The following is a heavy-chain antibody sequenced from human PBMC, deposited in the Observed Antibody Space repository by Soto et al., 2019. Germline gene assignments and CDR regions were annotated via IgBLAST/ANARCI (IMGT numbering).Heavy chain of an antibody. CDR2: IWDDGAKK. V-gene: IGHV3-33*01. CDR3: VRGGIFVGAFDI. J-gene: IGHJ3*02. Sequence: QVQLVESRGGVVQPGRSLRLTCAASGFTFSRYAFHWVRQAPGKGLDWVAVIWDDGAKKYYADSVKGRFTISRDNSENMLYLQMNGLRAEETAVYYCVRGGIFVGAFDIWGQGTMVNVFS. CDR1: GFTFSRYA. D-gene: IGHD3-3*01.